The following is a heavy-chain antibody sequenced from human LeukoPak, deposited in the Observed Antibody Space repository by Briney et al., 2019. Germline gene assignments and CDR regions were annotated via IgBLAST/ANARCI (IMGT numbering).Heavy chain of an antibody. V-gene: IGHV4-4*07. Sequence: SETLSLTCIVSGGSITSYSWRWIRQPAGKGLEWIGRLSLTGSTTYSPSLKSRVTMSVDTSKNQFSLKLNSVTAADTAVYYCARAVGDNRACDIWGEGTVVSVSS. D-gene: IGHD2-21*01. CDR2: LSLTGST. CDR1: GGSITSYS. J-gene: IGHJ3*02. CDR3: ARAVGDNRACDI.